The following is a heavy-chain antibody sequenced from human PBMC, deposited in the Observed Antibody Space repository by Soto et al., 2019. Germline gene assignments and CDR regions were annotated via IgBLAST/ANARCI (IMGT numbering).Heavy chain of an antibody. D-gene: IGHD3-16*01. CDR1: GFTFSSYE. CDR3: AREVEGAFDY. V-gene: IGHV3-48*03. Sequence: EVQLVESGGGLVQPGGSLRLSCAASGFTFSSYEMNWVRQAPGKGLEWVSYISSSGSTIYYADSVKCRFTISRDNAKNSLYLQMNSLRAEDTAVYYCAREVEGAFDYWGQGTLVTVSS. J-gene: IGHJ4*02. CDR2: ISSSGSTI.